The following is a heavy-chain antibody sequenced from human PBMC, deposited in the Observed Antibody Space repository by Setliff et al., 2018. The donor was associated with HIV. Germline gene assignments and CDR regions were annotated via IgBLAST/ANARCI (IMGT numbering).Heavy chain of an antibody. D-gene: IGHD3-22*01. V-gene: IGHV1-69*10. Sequence: ASVKVSCKASGGTFSSYGISWVRQAPGQGLEWMGGIIPILEKANYAQKFQGRVTITADTSTSTAYMGLISLRSEDTAVYYCARGQAYYYDSSPYYPDAFDLWGQGAMVTVSS. CDR3: ARGQAYYYDSSPYYPDAFDL. J-gene: IGHJ3*01. CDR2: IIPILEKA. CDR1: GGTFSSYG.